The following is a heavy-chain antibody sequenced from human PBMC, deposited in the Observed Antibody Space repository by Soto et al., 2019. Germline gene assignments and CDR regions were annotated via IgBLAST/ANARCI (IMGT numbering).Heavy chain of an antibody. Sequence: PSETLSLTCTVSGGSISSSDYYWGWIRQPPGKGLEWIGNIYYSGSASYNPSLKSRVTISVDTSKNQVSLKLSSVTAADTAVYICVSGYPCVGVDYWGQGTLVTVSS. J-gene: IGHJ4*02. CDR1: GGSISSSDYY. CDR3: VSGYPCVGVDY. D-gene: IGHD5-18*01. V-gene: IGHV4-39*01. CDR2: IYYSGSA.